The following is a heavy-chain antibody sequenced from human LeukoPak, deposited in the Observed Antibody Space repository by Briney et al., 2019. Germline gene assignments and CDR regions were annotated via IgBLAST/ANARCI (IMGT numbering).Heavy chain of an antibody. CDR3: AKAASWDYGDYSFDY. CDR1: GFTFDDYG. D-gene: IGHD4-17*01. CDR2: INWNGGST. Sequence: GGSLRLSCAASGFTFDDYGMSWVRQAPGKGLEWVSGINWNGGSTGYADSVKGRFTISRDNAKNSLYLQMNSLRAEDTAVYYCAKAASWDYGDYSFDYWGQGTLVTVSS. V-gene: IGHV3-20*04. J-gene: IGHJ4*02.